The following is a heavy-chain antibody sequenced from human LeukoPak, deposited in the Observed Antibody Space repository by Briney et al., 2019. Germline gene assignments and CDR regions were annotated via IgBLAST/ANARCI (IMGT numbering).Heavy chain of an antibody. CDR2: INYIGST. CDR3: AKQSPDSSGWYDFDY. D-gene: IGHD6-19*01. CDR1: VDSISSFY. V-gene: IGHV4-59*08. J-gene: IGHJ4*02. Sequence: SETLSLTCTLSVDSISSFYWNWIRQPPGKGLEWIAYINYIGSTNYNPSLNSRVTISIHTSKNQFSLKLSSVTAADTAVYYCAKQSPDSSGWYDFDYWGQGTLVTVSS.